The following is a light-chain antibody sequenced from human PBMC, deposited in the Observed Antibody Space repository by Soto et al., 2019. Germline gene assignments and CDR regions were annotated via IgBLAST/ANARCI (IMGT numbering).Light chain of an antibody. CDR2: DAT. J-gene: IGLJ1*01. CDR3: LLFFSGVPV. Sequence: QAVVTQWLSLXVSPGVTVTLTCGPKPGAVTNYHYPHWFQQRPGQAQRTLIYDATDKQPWTPVRFSGSLLGEKAELPLSGAEPEDEAEYYCLLFFSGVPVFGLGTKVTVL. V-gene: IGLV7-46*01. CDR1: PGAVTNYHY.